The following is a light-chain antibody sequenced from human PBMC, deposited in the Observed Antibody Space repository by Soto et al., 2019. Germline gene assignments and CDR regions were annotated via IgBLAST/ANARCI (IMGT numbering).Light chain of an antibody. J-gene: IGLJ1*01. CDR1: SSDVGGYNS. Sequence: QSALTQPASVSGSPGQPITISCTGTSSDVGGYNSVSWYQQHPGKAPKLMIYEVSNRPSGVSNRFSGSKSGNTASLTISGLQAEDEADYYCSSFTSSTTYVFGTGTKLTVL. CDR3: SSFTSSTTYV. V-gene: IGLV2-14*01. CDR2: EVS.